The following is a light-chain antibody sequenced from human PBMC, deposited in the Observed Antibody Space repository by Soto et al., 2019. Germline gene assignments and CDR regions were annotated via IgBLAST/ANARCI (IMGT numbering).Light chain of an antibody. V-gene: IGKV3-20*01. CDR3: QQYECSPKT. J-gene: IGKJ1*01. Sequence: IALTESRGTLSLSPGERATLSCRARQRVTSNYLAWFQQSPGQTPRLPIYAASSRAAGIPDRFSGSGSGTDFTLTISMLEAEDVTRYYSQQYECSPKTFGQGTKA. CDR2: AAS. CDR1: QRVTSNY.